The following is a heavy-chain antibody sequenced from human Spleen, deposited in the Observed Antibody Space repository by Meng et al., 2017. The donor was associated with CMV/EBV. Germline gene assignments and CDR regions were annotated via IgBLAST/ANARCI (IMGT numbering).Heavy chain of an antibody. CDR2: IYSGGSST. V-gene: IGHV3-23*03. D-gene: IGHD6-13*01. J-gene: IGHJ5*02. Sequence: GESLKISCAASGFTFSSYAMSWARQAPGKGLEWVSVIYSGGSSTYYADSVKGRFTISRDNSKNTLYLQMNSLRAEDTAVYYCAKNPRGSSFLDPWGQGTLVTVSS. CDR3: AKNPRGSSFLDP. CDR1: GFTFSSYA.